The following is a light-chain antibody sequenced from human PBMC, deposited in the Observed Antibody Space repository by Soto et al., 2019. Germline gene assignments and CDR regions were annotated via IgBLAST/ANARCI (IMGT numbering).Light chain of an antibody. CDR2: DAS. J-gene: IGKJ2*01. Sequence: DIQMTQSPSSLSASVGDRVTITCQASQDISNYLNWYQQKPGKAPKLLIYDASNLETGVPSRFSGSGSGTDFTFTISSLQPEDIATYYCQQYDNLRPTFGQVTKLEIK. CDR1: QDISNY. CDR3: QQYDNLRPT. V-gene: IGKV1-33*01.